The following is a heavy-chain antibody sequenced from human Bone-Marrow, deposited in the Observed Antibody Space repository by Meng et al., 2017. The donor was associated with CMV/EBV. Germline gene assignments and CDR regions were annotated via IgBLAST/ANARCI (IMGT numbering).Heavy chain of an antibody. V-gene: IGHV3-30*02. D-gene: IGHD3-22*01. Sequence: GMNWVRQAQGKGLEWVAFIRYDGSNKYYADSVKGRFNSSRDNSKNTLYLQMNSLRAEDTAVYYCAKDRPYYYDSSGYLQDAFDIWGQGTMVTVSS. CDR2: IRYDGSNK. J-gene: IGHJ3*02. CDR3: AKDRPYYYDSSGYLQDAFDI. CDR1: G.